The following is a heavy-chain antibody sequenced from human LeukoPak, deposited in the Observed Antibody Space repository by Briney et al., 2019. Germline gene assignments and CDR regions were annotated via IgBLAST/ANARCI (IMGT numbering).Heavy chain of an antibody. CDR1: GFTFGDYA. V-gene: IGHV3-49*04. J-gene: IGHJ6*04. CDR3: TREGYSGYDSGGVDYYYYYGMDV. CDR2: IRSKAYGGTT. D-gene: IGHD5-12*01. Sequence: GGSLRLSCTASGFTFGDYAMSWVRQAPGKGLEWVGFIRSKAYGGTTEYAASVKGRFTISRDDSKSIAYLQMNSLKTEDTAVYYCTREGYSGYDSGGVDYYYYYGMDVWGKGTTVTVSS.